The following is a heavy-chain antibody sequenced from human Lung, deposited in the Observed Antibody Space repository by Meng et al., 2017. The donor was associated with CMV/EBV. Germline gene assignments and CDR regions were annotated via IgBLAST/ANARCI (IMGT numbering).Heavy chain of an antibody. J-gene: IGHJ4*01. V-gene: IGHV1-2*06. Sequence: VQLVQSGAEVKRPGASVKISCQASGYSFSGFYLNWARQAPGHGLEWLGRVNPISDDTHLAQKFEGRITVTWGATINTAFMELTRLRPDDTAVYYCAKSSDNGWSSWGPGTLVTVSS. CDR3: AKSSDNGWSS. D-gene: IGHD6-19*01. CDR2: VNPISDDT. CDR1: GYSFSGFY.